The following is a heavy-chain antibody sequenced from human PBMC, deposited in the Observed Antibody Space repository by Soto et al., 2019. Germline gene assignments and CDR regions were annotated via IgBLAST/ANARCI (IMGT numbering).Heavy chain of an antibody. CDR3: ARDRSSLDAFDI. Sequence: EVKLVASGGGLVKPGGSLRLACAASGFTFSSYSMNWVRQAPGKGLEWVSSISSSSSYIYYADSVKGRFTISRDNAKNPLYLQMNSLRAKDTAVYYCARDRSSLDAFDIWGQGTLVTFAS. J-gene: IGHJ3*02. CDR1: GFTFSSYS. CDR2: ISSSSSYI. V-gene: IGHV3-21*01.